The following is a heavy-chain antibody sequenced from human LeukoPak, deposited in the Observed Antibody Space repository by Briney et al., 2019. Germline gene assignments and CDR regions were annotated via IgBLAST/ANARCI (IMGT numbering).Heavy chain of an antibody. CDR2: INHSGST. Sequence: SETLSLTCAVYGGSFSGYYWSWIRQPPGRGLEWIGEINHSGSTNYNPSLKSRVTISVDTSKNQFSLKLSSVTAADTAVYYCARGRWLRSSLDYWGQGTLVTVSS. J-gene: IGHJ4*02. CDR3: ARGRWLRSSLDY. CDR1: GGSFSGYY. D-gene: IGHD6-6*01. V-gene: IGHV4-34*01.